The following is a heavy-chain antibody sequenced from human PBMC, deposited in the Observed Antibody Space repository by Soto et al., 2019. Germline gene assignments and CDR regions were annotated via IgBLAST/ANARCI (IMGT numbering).Heavy chain of an antibody. CDR3: AKGRGGSGSLTPRVDF. Sequence: EVQLLESGGGLVQPGGSLRLSCAASGSTFNNYAMTWVRQAPGKGLEWVSAISGGGDTTSYADSVKGRFTGSRDGSKNTLYLQMSSLRAEDTALYYCAKGRGGSGSLTPRVDFWGQGTLVTVSS. V-gene: IGHV3-23*01. CDR1: GSTFNNYA. CDR2: ISGGGDTT. D-gene: IGHD3-10*01. J-gene: IGHJ4*02.